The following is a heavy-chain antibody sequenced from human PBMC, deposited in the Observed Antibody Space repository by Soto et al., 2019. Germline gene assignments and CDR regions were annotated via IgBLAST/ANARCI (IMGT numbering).Heavy chain of an antibody. Sequence: LSLTCTVSGGSISSYYWSWIRQPPGKGLEWIGYIYYSGSTNYNPSLKSRVTISVDTSKDQFSLKLSSVTAADTAVYYCARDGGLYSSSWYGWFDPWGQGTLVTVSS. D-gene: IGHD6-13*01. CDR3: ARDGGLYSSSWYGWFDP. CDR2: IYYSGST. V-gene: IGHV4-59*01. J-gene: IGHJ5*02. CDR1: GGSISSYY.